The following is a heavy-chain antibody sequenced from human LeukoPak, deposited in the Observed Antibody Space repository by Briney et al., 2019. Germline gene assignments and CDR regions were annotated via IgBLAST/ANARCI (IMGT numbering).Heavy chain of an antibody. CDR1: GGSISSSSYY. J-gene: IGHJ4*02. CDR3: TIHPAGIVGAPRRRWSDY. Sequence: SETLSLTCTVSGGSISSSSYYWGWIRQPRGRGLEWIGRIYYSGSTYKNPSLKSRVTISVDTSKNQFSLKLSSVTAAHTAVYYSTIHPAGIVGAPRRRWSDYSGQGRLVTVPS. D-gene: IGHD1-26*01. CDR2: IYYSGST. V-gene: IGHV4-39*01.